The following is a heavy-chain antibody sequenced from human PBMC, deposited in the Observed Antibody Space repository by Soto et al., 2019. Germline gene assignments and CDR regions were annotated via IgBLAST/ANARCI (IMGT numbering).Heavy chain of an antibody. CDR2: IYYSGST. V-gene: IGHV4-30-4*01. CDR1: GGSISSGDYY. J-gene: IGHJ6*02. Sequence: SETLSLTCTVSGGSISSGDYYWSWIRQPPGKGLEWIGYIYYSGSTYYNPSLKSRVTISVDTSKNQFSLKLSSVTAADTAVYYCARAHGLHYGMDVWGQGTTVTVSS. D-gene: IGHD2-8*01. CDR3: ARAHGLHYGMDV.